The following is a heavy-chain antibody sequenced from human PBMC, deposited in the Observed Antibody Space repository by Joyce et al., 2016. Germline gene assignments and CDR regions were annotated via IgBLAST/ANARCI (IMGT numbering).Heavy chain of an antibody. Sequence: QVQLVESGGGVVQPGRSLRLSCAASGCTFSSYPMHWVLQAPGKGLEWVALIAYDGSNADSVMGRFTISRDNSKNMMFLQMNGLGAEDTAVYYCARETGTNNRVYYWYVDRWGRGTLVTVSS. CDR2: IAYDGSN. V-gene: IGHV3-30*04. CDR1: GCTFSSYP. CDR3: ARETGTNNRVYYWYVDR. J-gene: IGHJ2*01. D-gene: IGHD1/OR15-1a*01.